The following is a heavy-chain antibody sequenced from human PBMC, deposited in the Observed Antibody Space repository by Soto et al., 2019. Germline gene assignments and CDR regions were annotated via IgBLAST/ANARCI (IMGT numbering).Heavy chain of an antibody. Sequence: ASVKVSCKTSGYSFTHYGVSWVRQAPGQGLEWMGWISTYNGHTNYAQKVQGRITMTTDTSTTTAYMELTSLRSDDTAVYYCARVQKAVAGLFGLAPWGQGTLVTVSS. CDR2: ISTYNGHT. J-gene: IGHJ5*02. D-gene: IGHD6-19*01. CDR3: ARVQKAVAGLFGLAP. V-gene: IGHV1-18*01. CDR1: GYSFTHYG.